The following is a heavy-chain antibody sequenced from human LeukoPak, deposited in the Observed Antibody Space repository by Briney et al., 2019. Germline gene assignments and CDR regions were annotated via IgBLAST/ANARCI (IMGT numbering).Heavy chain of an antibody. CDR3: VKDLGIAAAGGH. J-gene: IGHJ4*02. CDR1: GFTFSSYA. CDR2: ISSNGGST. D-gene: IGHD6-13*01. Sequence: PGGSLRLSCSASGFTFSSYAMHWVRQAPGKGPEYVSAISSNGGSTYYADSVKGRFTISRDNSKNTLYLQMSSLRAEDTAVYYCVKDLGIAAAGGHWGQGTLVTVSS. V-gene: IGHV3-64D*06.